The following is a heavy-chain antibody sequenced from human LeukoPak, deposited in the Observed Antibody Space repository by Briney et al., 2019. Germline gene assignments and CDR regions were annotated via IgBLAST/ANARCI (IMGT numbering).Heavy chain of an antibody. D-gene: IGHD6-19*01. CDR2: IYYSGST. CDR1: GGSISSSSYY. J-gene: IGHJ4*02. CDR3: ASVAD. Sequence: LETLSLTCTVSGGSISSSSYYWGWIRQPPGKGLEWIGSIYYSGSTYYNPSLKSRVTISVDTSKNQFSLKLSSVTAADTAVYYCASVADWGQGTLVTVSS. V-gene: IGHV4-39*07.